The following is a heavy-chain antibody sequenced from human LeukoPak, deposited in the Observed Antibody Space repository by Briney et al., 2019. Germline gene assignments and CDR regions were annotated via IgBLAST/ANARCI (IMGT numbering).Heavy chain of an antibody. Sequence: GGSLRLSCAASEFTFSSYGMHWVRQAPGKGLEWVAVIWYDGSNKYYADSVKGRFTISRDNSKNTLYLQMNSLRAEDTAVYYCASLQYGSWYSEDFQHWGQGTLVTVSS. CDR1: EFTFSSYG. V-gene: IGHV3-33*01. CDR3: ASLQYGSWYSEDFQH. D-gene: IGHD6-13*01. CDR2: IWYDGSNK. J-gene: IGHJ1*01.